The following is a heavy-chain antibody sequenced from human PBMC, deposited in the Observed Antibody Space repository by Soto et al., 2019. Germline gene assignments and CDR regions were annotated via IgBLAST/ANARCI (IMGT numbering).Heavy chain of an antibody. Sequence: EVQLVESGGGLEQPGRSLRLSCAASGFTFDDYAMHWVRQAPGKGLEWVSGISWNSGSIGYADSVKGRFTISRDNAKNSLYLQMNSLRAQDTALYDRAKGVYAVRYYYYYVDVWGKGTTVTVSS. V-gene: IGHV3-9*01. D-gene: IGHD3-10*01. CDR1: GFTFDDYA. J-gene: IGHJ6*03. CDR2: ISWNSGSI. CDR3: AKGVYAVRYYYYYVDV.